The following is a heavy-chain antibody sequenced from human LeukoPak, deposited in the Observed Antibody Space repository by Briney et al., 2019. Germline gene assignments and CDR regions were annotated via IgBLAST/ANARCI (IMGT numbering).Heavy chain of an antibody. CDR3: VSFYETY. J-gene: IGHJ4*02. CDR2: INSDGSWT. D-gene: IGHD2-2*01. V-gene: IGHV3-74*01. CDR1: GNYW. Sequence: GVSLRLSCAASGNYWMHWVRQAPGKGLVWVSHINSDGSWTTYVDSVKGRFTISKDNAKNMVYLQMNNLRAEDTAVYYCVSFYETYWGRGTLVTVSS.